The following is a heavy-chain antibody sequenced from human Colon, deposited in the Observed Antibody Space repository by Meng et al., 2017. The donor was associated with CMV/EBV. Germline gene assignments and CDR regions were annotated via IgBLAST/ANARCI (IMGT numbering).Heavy chain of an antibody. CDR1: VYNFPRHG. CDR2: ISVYNGDT. J-gene: IGHJ4*02. Sequence: SVPVSCLASVYNFPRHGIAWVRQVPGQGLEWLGWISVYNGDTDYAQKFEGRPTLTTDTSTTKAYMELRSLRSDDSAVYFCAKDMRPYCSKSACYTPYDSWGQGTLVTVSS. CDR3: AKDMRPYCSKSACYTPYDS. V-gene: IGHV1-18*04. D-gene: IGHD2-15*01.